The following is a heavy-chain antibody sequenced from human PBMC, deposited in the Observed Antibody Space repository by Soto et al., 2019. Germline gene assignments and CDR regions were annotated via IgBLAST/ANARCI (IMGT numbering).Heavy chain of an antibody. D-gene: IGHD2-21*01. Sequence: EVQLVESGGGLVKPGGSLRLSCAASGFTFTNAWMNWVRQAPGKGLEWVGRIKSKIEGVTTDYAAPVKGRFTISRDDSKNTLYLQINSLKTEDTAIYYCTTDGGKIGYYWGQGTPVTVSS. CDR2: IKSKIEGVTT. J-gene: IGHJ4*02. CDR3: TTDGGKIGYY. CDR1: GFTFTNAW. V-gene: IGHV3-15*07.